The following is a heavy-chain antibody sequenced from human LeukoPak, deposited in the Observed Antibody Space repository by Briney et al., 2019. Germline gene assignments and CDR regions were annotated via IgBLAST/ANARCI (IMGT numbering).Heavy chain of an antibody. CDR2: TIMTGTTI. CDR3: AKSIAVAGFAGGRTFDY. CDR1: GFTFSDYY. Sequence: GGSLRLSCAASGFTFSDYYMTWIRQAPGKGLEWVSYTIMTGTTIYYADSVKGRFTISRDNSKNTLYVQMHSLRAEDTAVYYCAKSIAVAGFAGGRTFDYWGQGILVTVSS. J-gene: IGHJ4*02. V-gene: IGHV3-11*04. D-gene: IGHD6-19*01.